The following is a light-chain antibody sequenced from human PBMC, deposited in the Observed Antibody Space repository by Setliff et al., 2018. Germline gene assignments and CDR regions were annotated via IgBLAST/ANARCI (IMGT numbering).Light chain of an antibody. J-gene: IGLJ1*01. CDR2: GAS. CDR1: SSDVGSYDL. Sequence: QSVLTQPASVSGSPGQSITISCSGTSSDVGSYDLVSWYQQHPGKAPKLIIYGASDRPSGVSNRFSGSKSGNTASLTISGLQTEDEADYYCNAYTSGTTYVFGTGTKVTVL. V-gene: IGLV2-14*03. CDR3: NAYTSGTTYV.